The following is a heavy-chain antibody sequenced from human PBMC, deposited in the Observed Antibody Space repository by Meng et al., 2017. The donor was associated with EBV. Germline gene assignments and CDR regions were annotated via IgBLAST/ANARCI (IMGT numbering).Heavy chain of an antibody. CDR3: ARPFPSWQSPRLDPFGA. V-gene: IGHV4-39*01. D-gene: IGHD6-19*01. J-gene: IGHJ5*02. CDR1: GDSISSFYY. Sequence: QLQLRESGPGQVKPSEXLSLTCTGSGDSISSFYYWGWVRQPPGRGLEWIGSVHYTGSTYYSPSLKSRVTVSVDTSQNQFSLRLTPVTAADTAVYYCARPFPSWQSPRLDPFGAWGQGTLVTVSS. CDR2: VHYTGST.